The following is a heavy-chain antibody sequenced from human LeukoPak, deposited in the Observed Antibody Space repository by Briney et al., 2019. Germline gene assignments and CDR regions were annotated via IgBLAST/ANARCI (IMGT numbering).Heavy chain of an antibody. CDR3: ARGVYVLRAVAGSFDAFDI. CDR1: GDSVSSNSAA. D-gene: IGHD6-19*01. Sequence: SQTLSLTCAISGDSVSSNSAAWNWIRQSPSRGLEWLGRTYYRFKWYNDYAVSVKSRITINPDTSKNQFSLQLNSVTPEDTAVYYCARGVYVLRAVAGSFDAFDIWGQGTMVTVSS. CDR2: TYYRFKWYN. J-gene: IGHJ3*02. V-gene: IGHV6-1*01.